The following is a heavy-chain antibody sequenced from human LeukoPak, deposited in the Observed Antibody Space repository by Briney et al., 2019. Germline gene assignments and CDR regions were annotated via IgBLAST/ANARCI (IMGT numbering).Heavy chain of an antibody. D-gene: IGHD6-19*01. V-gene: IGHV7-4-1*02. CDR2: INTNTGNP. CDR3: ATDLKKGDSGCFDY. J-gene: IGHJ4*02. Sequence: ASVKVSCKASGYTFTGSALNWVRQAPGQGLEWMGWINTNTGNPTYAQGFTGRFVFSLDTSVSTAYLHISSLEAEDTAIYYCATDLKKGDSGCFDYWGQGTLVTVSS. CDR1: GYTFTGSA.